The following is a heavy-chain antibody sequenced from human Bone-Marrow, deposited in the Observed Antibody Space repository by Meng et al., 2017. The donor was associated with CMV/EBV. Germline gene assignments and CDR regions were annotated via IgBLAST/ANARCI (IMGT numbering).Heavy chain of an antibody. CDR1: GFNFSHYE. D-gene: IGHD6-6*01. J-gene: IGHJ4*02. CDR2: ISSSGGTI. CDR3: ARSTSSSTDYWG. V-gene: IGHV3-48*03. Sequence: GGSLRLSCVASGFNFSHYEMNWVRQVPGKGLEWVSYISSSGGTIHYVDSVKGRFTISRDDARNTLYLQMNSLRADDTAVYYCARSTSSSTDYWGWGQGILVTVSS.